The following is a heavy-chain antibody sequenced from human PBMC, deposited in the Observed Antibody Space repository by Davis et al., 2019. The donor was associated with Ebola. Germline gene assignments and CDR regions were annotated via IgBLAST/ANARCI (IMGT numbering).Heavy chain of an antibody. CDR1: AFTFSDYA. V-gene: IGHV3-30*04. D-gene: IGHD3-10*01. CDR3: AKDDKFASVGPRGVDH. CDR2: ISYDGSKT. J-gene: IGHJ4*02. Sequence: SCAASAFTFSDYAMHWVRQTAKGLEWVAVISYDGSKTYYEDSVKGRFTISRDNSKNTLYLQMSSLRLEDTAVYFCAKDDKFASVGPRGVDHWGQGTQVIVSS.